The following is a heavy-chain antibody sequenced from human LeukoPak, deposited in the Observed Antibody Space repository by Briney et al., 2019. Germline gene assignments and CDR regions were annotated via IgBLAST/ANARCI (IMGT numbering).Heavy chain of an antibody. CDR2: ISASGGST. J-gene: IGHJ4*02. CDR1: GFTFSDHG. D-gene: IGHD5-12*01. V-gene: IGHV3-23*01. CDR3: AKGGYGSVFDY. Sequence: GGSLRLSCAASGFTFSDHGMSWVRQAPGKGLEWVSGISASGGSTYYADSVKGRLTISRDNSKNTLYLQMNSLRADDTAVYYCAKGGYGSVFDYWGQGTLVTVSS.